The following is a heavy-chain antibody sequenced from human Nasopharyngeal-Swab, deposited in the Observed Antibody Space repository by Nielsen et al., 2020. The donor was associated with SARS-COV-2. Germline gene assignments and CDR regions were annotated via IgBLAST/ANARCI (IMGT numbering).Heavy chain of an antibody. Sequence: GESLKISCAASGFTFSSYAMHWVRQAPGKGLEWVAVISYDGSNKYYADSVKGRFTISRDNAKNSLYLQMSSLRDEDTAVYYCARHYDSSGYYLTYFDYWGQGTLVTVSS. CDR2: ISYDGSNK. V-gene: IGHV3-30-3*01. J-gene: IGHJ4*02. D-gene: IGHD3-22*01. CDR1: GFTFSSYA. CDR3: ARHYDSSGYYLTYFDY.